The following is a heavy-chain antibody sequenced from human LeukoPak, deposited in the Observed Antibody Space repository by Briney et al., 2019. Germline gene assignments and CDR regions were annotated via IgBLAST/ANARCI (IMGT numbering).Heavy chain of an antibody. CDR2: MNWNSDNI. V-gene: IGHV3-9*01. CDR1: GFTFNDHA. J-gene: IGHJ3*02. CDR3: ARASYYYDTTGLGAVDI. Sequence: PPGGSLRLSCAASGFTFNDHAMDWVRHAPGKGLEWVSGMNWNSDNIGYADSVKGRFTISRDDAKNSLFLQMNSLRTEDTALYYCARASYYYDTTGLGAVDIWGQGTMVTVSS. D-gene: IGHD3-22*01.